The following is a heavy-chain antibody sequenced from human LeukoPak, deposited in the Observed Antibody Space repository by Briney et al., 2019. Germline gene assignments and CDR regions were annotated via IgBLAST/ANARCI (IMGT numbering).Heavy chain of an antibody. D-gene: IGHD6-13*01. Sequence: GGSLRLSCVASGFTFSSYSMNWVRQAPGKGLEWVSSITTSSSYIYYADSVRGRFTISRDDAKNSLYLQMNSLRAEDTVVYYCARDPAAAGTVWLDPWGQGTLVTVSS. CDR3: ARDPAAAGTVWLDP. J-gene: IGHJ5*02. V-gene: IGHV3-21*01. CDR1: GFTFSSYS. CDR2: ITTSSSYI.